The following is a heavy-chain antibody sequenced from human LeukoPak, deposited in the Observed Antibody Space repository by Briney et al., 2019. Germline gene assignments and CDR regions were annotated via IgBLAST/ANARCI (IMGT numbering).Heavy chain of an antibody. CDR1: GGSIRSGDYY. CDR2: IYYSGST. J-gene: IGHJ4*02. CDR3: ARLYGRGFDY. D-gene: IGHD2/OR15-2a*01. V-gene: IGHV4-30-4*01. Sequence: SQTLSLTCTVSGGSIRSGDYYWSWIRQPPGKVLEWIGYIYYSGSTYYTPPLKSRVTISVDTSKNQFSLKLSSVTAADTAVYYCARLYGRGFDYWGQGTLVTVSS.